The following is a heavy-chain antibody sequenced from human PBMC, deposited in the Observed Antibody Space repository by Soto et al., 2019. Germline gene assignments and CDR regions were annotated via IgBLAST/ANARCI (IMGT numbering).Heavy chain of an antibody. Sequence: SETLSLTCAVSGGAISSGGYSWSWIRQPPGKGLEWIGYIYHSGSTYYNPSLKSRVTISVDTSKNQFSLKLSSVTAADTAVYYCARCLFGGGTNWFDPWGQGTLVTVSS. V-gene: IGHV4-30-2*01. D-gene: IGHD2-15*01. CDR1: GGAISSGGYS. CDR3: ARCLFGGGTNWFDP. J-gene: IGHJ5*02. CDR2: IYHSGST.